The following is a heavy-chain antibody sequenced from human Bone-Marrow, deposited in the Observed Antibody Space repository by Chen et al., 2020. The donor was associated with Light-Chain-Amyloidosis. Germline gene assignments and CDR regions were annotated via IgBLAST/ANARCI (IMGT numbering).Heavy chain of an antibody. CDR3: ARRRDGYNFDY. CDR1: GYTFPNYW. D-gene: IGHD5-12*01. V-gene: IGHV5-51*01. CDR2: IYPDDSDA. J-gene: IGHJ4*02. Sequence: EVQLEQSGPEVKKPGESLKISCKGSGYTFPNYWIGWVRQMPGKGLEWMGVIYPDDSDARYSPSLEDQVTMSADKSMTTACLQWRSLKAADTAMYYCARRRDGYNFDYWGQGTLGTVSS.